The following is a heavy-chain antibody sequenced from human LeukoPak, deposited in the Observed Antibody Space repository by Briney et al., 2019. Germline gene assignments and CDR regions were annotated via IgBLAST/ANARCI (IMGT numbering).Heavy chain of an antibody. CDR2: VYYSGST. CDR3: ATYTRHCSGGTCYTIDY. V-gene: IGHV4-59*08. Sequence: PSETLSLNCTVSGDSISSYHWTWIRQPPGRGLEWIGYVYYSGSTNYNPSLKSRVAISLDTSNNQFSLKLTSVTAADTAIYYCATYTRHCSGGTCYTIDYWGQGTLVTVSS. D-gene: IGHD2-15*01. CDR1: GDSISSYH. J-gene: IGHJ4*02.